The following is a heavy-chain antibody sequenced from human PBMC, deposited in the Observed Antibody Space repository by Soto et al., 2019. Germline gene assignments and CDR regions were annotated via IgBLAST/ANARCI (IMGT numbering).Heavy chain of an antibody. Sequence: GGSLRLSCAASGFTFSSYNMNWVRQAPGKGLEWVSYISSSSSNTYYADSVKGRFTISRDNAKNSLYLQMNSLRDEDTAVYYCARDTLARSSGWPIFEYWGQGTLVTVSS. CDR1: GFTFSSYN. V-gene: IGHV3-48*02. D-gene: IGHD6-19*01. CDR2: ISSSSSNT. J-gene: IGHJ4*02. CDR3: ARDTLARSSGWPIFEY.